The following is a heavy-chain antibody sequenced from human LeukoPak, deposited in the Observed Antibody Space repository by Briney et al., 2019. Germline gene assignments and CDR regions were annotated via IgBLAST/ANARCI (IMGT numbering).Heavy chain of an antibody. Sequence: GGSLTLSCAASGFTFSSYSMNWVRQAPGKGLEWVSSIRSSSSYIYYADSVKGRFTISRDSAKNSLYLQTTSLRAEHTAVYYCARGPPGVVAAIGFYYYYYRDVGG. CDR2: IRSSSSYI. CDR1: GFTFSSYS. D-gene: IGHD2-15*01. V-gene: IGHV3-21*01. CDR3: ARGPPGVVAAIGFYYYYYRDV. J-gene: IGHJ6*03.